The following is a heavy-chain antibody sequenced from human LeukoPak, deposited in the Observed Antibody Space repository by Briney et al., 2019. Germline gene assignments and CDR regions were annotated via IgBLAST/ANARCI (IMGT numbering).Heavy chain of an antibody. D-gene: IGHD3-22*01. CDR2: IIPIFGTA. CDR3: ARTSDSSGYYYKEGTYDY. Sequence: GASVKVSCRASGGTFSSYAISWVRQAPGQGLEWMGGIIPIFGTANYAQKFQGRVTITADESTSTAYMELSSLRSEDTAVYYCARTSDSSGYYYKEGTYDYWGQGTLVTVSS. V-gene: IGHV1-69*13. J-gene: IGHJ4*02. CDR1: GGTFSSYA.